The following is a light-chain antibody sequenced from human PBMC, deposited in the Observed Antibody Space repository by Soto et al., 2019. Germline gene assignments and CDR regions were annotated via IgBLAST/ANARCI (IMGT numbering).Light chain of an antibody. CDR2: DVS. J-gene: IGKJ5*01. V-gene: IGKV3-11*01. CDR1: QSVTSY. Sequence: GTLSLSPGERATLSCRASQSVTSYLAWYQQKPGQAPRLLIYDVSNRASGIPARFSGSGSETDFTLTISSLEPEDFAVYYCQQSSDWPLTFGQGTRLEIK. CDR3: QQSSDWPLT.